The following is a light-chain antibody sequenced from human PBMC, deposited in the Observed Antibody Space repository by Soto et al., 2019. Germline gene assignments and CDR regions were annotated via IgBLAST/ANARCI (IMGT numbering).Light chain of an antibody. CDR1: ESIRTW. J-gene: IGKJ1*01. CDR2: DAS. CDR3: QQYNNYPRT. Sequence: DIQMTQSPTTLSASIGDRVTITCRASESIRTWLAWYQHKPGKAPKFLIYDASTLESGVPSRFSGSGSGTEFTLTISSLQPDDFATYDCQQYNNYPRTFGQGTKVEIK. V-gene: IGKV1-5*01.